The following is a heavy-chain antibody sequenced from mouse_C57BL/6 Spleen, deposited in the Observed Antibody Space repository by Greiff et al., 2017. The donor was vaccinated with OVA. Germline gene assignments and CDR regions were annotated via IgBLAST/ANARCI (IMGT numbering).Heavy chain of an antibody. D-gene: IGHD1-1*01. Sequence: QVHVKQSGAELVRPGTSVKVSCKASGYAFTNYLIEWVKQRPGQGLEWIGVINPGSGGTNYNEKFKGKATLTADKSSSTAYMQLSSLTSEDSAVYFCARSGYGSSYRGYYFDYWGQGTTLTVSS. CDR2: INPGSGGT. CDR1: GYAFTNYL. J-gene: IGHJ2*01. CDR3: ARSGYGSSYRGYYFDY. V-gene: IGHV1-54*01.